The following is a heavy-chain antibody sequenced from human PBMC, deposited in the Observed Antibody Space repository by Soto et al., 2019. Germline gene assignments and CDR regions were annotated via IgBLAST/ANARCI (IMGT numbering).Heavy chain of an antibody. Sequence: RGSLRLSCAASGFTVSSNYMSWVRQAPGKGLEWVSVIYSGGSTYYADSVKGRFTISRDNSKNTLYLQMNSLRAEDTAVYYCEKFEVTLNWFDPCGQRTLVPVSS. CDR2: IYSGGST. CDR3: EKFEVTLNWFDP. CDR1: GFTVSSNY. J-gene: IGHJ5*02. V-gene: IGHV3-66*01.